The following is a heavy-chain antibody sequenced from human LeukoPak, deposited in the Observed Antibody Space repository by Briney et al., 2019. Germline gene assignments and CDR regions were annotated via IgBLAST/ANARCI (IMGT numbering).Heavy chain of an antibody. CDR2: IYYSGNT. J-gene: IGHJ4*02. CDR1: GGSVSDSSYY. V-gene: IGHV4-39*07. Sequence: SETLSLTCTVSGGSVSDSSYYWGWIRQPPGRGLEWIGTIYYSGNTYYNPSLKSRVTISLDTSKNEFSLDLNSMTAADTAVYYCARSPGRGPPVLWGQGTLVTVSS. CDR3: ARSPGRGPPVL. D-gene: IGHD3-10*01.